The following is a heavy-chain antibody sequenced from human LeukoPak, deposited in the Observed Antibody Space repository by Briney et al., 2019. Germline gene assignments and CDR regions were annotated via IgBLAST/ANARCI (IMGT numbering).Heavy chain of an antibody. CDR3: ARPADAFDI. CDR2: IYPGDSDT. V-gene: IGHV5-51*01. J-gene: IGHJ3*02. Sequence: GESLKISCKASGYSFAVYWIGWVRQMPGKGLEWMGIIYPGDSDTKYSPSFQGQVTNSADKSISTAYLQWSSLKASDTAMYYCARPADAFDIWGQGTMVTVSS. CDR1: GYSFAVYW.